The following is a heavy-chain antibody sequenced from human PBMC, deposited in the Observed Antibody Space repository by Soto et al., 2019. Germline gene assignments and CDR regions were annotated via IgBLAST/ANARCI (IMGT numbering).Heavy chain of an antibody. CDR1: GFTFRNYG. CDR2: ISYDGSNK. V-gene: IGHV3-30*03. CDR3: ASSNTNYVFDI. D-gene: IGHD1-1*01. Sequence: QVQLVESGGGVVQPGRSLRLSCAASGFTFRNYGIHWVRQTPGKGLEWVADISYDGSNKNYADSVKGRFTISRDNSKNTLYLQVNSLRADDTAVYYCASSNTNYVFDIWGQGTMVTVSS. J-gene: IGHJ3*02.